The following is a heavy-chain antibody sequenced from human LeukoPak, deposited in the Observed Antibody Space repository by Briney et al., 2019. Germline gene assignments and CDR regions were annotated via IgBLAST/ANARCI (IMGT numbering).Heavy chain of an antibody. Sequence: GGSLRLSCTASGFTFGDHAMSWVRQAPGMGLEWVGFIRSKAYGGTTEYAASVKGRFTISRDDSKSIAYLQMNSLKTEDTAVYYCTRGPRQLWLYYGMDVWGQGTTVIVSS. CDR1: GFTFGDHA. D-gene: IGHD5-18*01. J-gene: IGHJ6*02. V-gene: IGHV3-49*04. CDR2: IRSKAYGGTT. CDR3: TRGPRQLWLYYGMDV.